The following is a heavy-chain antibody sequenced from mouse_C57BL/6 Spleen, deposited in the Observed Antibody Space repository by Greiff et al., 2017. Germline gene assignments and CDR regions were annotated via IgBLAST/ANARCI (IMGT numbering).Heavy chain of an antibody. Sequence: QVQLQQPGAELVRPGSSVKLSCKASGYTFTSYWMHWVKQRPIQGLEWIGNIDPSDSETHYNQKFKDKATLTVDKSSSTAYMQLSSLTSEDSAVYYCAREGYYGSSYWYFDVWGTGTTVTVSS. CDR3: AREGYYGSSYWYFDV. D-gene: IGHD1-1*01. CDR1: GYTFTSYW. CDR2: IDPSDSET. J-gene: IGHJ1*03. V-gene: IGHV1-52*01.